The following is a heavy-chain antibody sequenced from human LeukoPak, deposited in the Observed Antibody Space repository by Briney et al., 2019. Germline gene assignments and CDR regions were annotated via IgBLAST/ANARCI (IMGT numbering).Heavy chain of an antibody. CDR2: IYSGGST. V-gene: IGHV3-53*01. J-gene: IGHJ4*02. Sequence: GGSLRLSCAASGFTVSSNYMSWVRQAPGKGLEWVSVIYSGGSTYYADSVKGRFTISRDNSKNTLYLQMNSLRAEDTAVYYCAREHGWSGENYFDYWGQGTLVTVSS. CDR3: AREHGWSGENYFDY. D-gene: IGHD3-10*01. CDR1: GFTVSSNY.